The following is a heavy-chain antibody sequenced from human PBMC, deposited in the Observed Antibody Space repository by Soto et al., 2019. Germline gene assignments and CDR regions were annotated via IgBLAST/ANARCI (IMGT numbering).Heavy chain of an antibody. CDR2: INPNSGGT. J-gene: IGHJ4*02. CDR3: ARDYSSSSDSFGY. CDR1: GYTFTGYY. Sequence: GASVKVSCKASGYTFTGYYMHWVRQAPGQGLEWMGWINPNSGGTNYAQKFQGRVTMTRDTSISTAYMELSRLRSDDTAVYYCARDYSSSSDSFGYWGQGTLVTVSS. V-gene: IGHV1-2*02. D-gene: IGHD6-6*01.